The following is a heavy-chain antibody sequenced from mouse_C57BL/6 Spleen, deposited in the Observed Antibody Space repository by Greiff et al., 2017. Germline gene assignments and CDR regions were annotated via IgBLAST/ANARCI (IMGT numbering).Heavy chain of an antibody. Sequence: VQLQQSGAELVRPGASVKLSCTASGFNIKDDYMHWVKQRPEQGLEWIGWIDPENGDTEYASKFQGKATITADTSSNTAYLQLSSLTSEDTAVYYCTTGSSGYVDDAMDYWGQGTSVTVSS. CDR3: TTGSSGYVDDAMDY. V-gene: IGHV14-4*01. D-gene: IGHD3-2*02. CDR1: GFNIKDDY. J-gene: IGHJ4*01. CDR2: IDPENGDT.